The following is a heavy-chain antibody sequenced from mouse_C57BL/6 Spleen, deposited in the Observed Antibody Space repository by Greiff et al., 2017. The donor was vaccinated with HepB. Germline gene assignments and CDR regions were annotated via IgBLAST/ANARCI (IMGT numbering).Heavy chain of an antibody. CDR3: ARDHYGSSYEGCFAY. D-gene: IGHD1-1*01. CDR2: INPGSGGT. CDR1: GYAFTNYL. J-gene: IGHJ3*01. Sequence: VQLQQSGAELVRPGTSVKVSCKASGYAFTNYLIEWVKQRPGQGLEWIGVINPGSGGTNYNEKFKGKATLTADKSSSTAYMQLSSLTSEDSAVYFCARDHYGSSYEGCFAYWGQGTLVTVSA. V-gene: IGHV1-54*01.